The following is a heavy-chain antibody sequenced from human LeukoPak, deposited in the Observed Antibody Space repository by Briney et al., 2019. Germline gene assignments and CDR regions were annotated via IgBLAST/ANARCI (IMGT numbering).Heavy chain of an antibody. CDR2: ISGNGGKT. J-gene: IGHJ4*02. Sequence: GGSLRLSCAASGFTFSTYGMSWVRQAPGKGLEWVSAISGNGGKTYYADSVKGRFTISRDNSKNTLYLQMNSLRAEDTAVYYCAKASRLMYSSGWYRNYFDYWGQGTLVTVSS. CDR3: AKASRLMYSSGWYRNYFDY. CDR1: GFTFSTYG. D-gene: IGHD6-19*01. V-gene: IGHV3-23*01.